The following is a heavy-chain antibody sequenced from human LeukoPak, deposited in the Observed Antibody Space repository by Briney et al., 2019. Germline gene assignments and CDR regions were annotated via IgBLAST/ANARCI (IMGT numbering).Heavy chain of an antibody. CDR2: FYYSGST. V-gene: IGHV4-59*01. J-gene: IGHJ1*01. CDR3: AREAAAGIQH. D-gene: IGHD6-13*01. CDR1: GGSISSYY. Sequence: PSETLFLTCTVSGGSISSYYWSWIRQPPGKGLEWIGYFYYSGSTNYNPSLKSRVTISVDTSKNQFSLKLSSVTAADTAVYYCAREAAAGIQHWGQGTLVTVSS.